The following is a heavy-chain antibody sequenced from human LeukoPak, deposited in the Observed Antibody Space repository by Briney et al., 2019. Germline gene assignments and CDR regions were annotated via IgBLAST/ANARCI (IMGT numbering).Heavy chain of an antibody. J-gene: IGHJ4*02. CDR3: VRDDSGGNSGIDY. V-gene: IGHV3-74*01. D-gene: IGHD4-23*01. CDR1: GFTFSSYW. CDR2: TNSDGKTT. Sequence: PGGSLRLSCAASGFTFSSYWMHWVRQAPGKGLVWVSRTNSDGKTTRYADSAKDRFTISRDNAKNTLYLQMNSLRAEDTAVYYCVRDDSGGNSGIDYWGQGTLVTVSS.